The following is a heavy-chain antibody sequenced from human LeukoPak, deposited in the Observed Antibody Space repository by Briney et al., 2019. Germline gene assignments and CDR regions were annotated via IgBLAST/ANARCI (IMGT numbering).Heavy chain of an antibody. CDR3: ARVEGVSSVATDPFDY. CDR1: GGSFSGYY. J-gene: IGHJ4*02. Sequence: SETLSLTCAVYGGSFSGYYWSWIRQPPGKGLEWIGEINHSGSTNYNPSLKSRVTISVDTSKNQFSLKLSSVTAADTAVYYCARVEGVSSVATDPFDYWGQGTLVTVSS. D-gene: IGHD5-12*01. V-gene: IGHV4-34*01. CDR2: INHSGST.